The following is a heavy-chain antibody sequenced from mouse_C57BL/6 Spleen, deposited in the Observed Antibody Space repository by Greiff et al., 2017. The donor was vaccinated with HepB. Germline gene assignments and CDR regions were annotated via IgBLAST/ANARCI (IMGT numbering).Heavy chain of an antibody. CDR1: GYTFTDYY. CDR3: ARSGIDGYSFAY. CDR2: IYPGSGNT. V-gene: IGHV1-76*01. Sequence: QVQLQQSGAELVRPGASVKLSCKASGYTFTDYYINWVKQRPGQGLEWIARIYPGSGNTYYNEKFKGKATLTAEKSSSTAYMQLSSLTSEDSAVYFCARSGIDGYSFAYWGQGTLVTVSA. J-gene: IGHJ3*01. D-gene: IGHD2-3*01.